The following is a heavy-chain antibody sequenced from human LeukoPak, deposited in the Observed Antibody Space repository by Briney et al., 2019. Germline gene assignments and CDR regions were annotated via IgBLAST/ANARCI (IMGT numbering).Heavy chain of an antibody. J-gene: IGHJ4*02. CDR1: GFTFNNYA. D-gene: IGHD3-22*01. CDR3: AEDNYYDSSGYYYSPVDY. CDR2: ISGSGGST. V-gene: IGHV3-23*01. Sequence: GGSLRLSCAASGFTFNNYAMSWVRQAPGKGLEWVSAISGSGGSTYYADSVKGRFTISRDNSKNTLYLQMNSLRAEDTAVYYCAEDNYYDSSGYYYSPVDYWGQGTLVTVSS.